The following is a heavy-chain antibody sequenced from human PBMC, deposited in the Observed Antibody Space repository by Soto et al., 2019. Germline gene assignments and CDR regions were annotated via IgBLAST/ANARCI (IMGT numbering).Heavy chain of an antibody. CDR1: GFTFSSYW. J-gene: IGHJ4*02. D-gene: IGHD1-7*01. Sequence: EVQLVESGGGLVQPGGSLRLSCVVSGFTFSSYWMNWVRQATGKGLEWVANIKQDGSETHYVDSVKGRFTISRDNAKNSLYLQMNSLRAEDTAVYYCVRGTPTPGLDYWGQGTLVTVSS. CDR3: VRGTPTPGLDY. V-gene: IGHV3-7*03. CDR2: IKQDGSET.